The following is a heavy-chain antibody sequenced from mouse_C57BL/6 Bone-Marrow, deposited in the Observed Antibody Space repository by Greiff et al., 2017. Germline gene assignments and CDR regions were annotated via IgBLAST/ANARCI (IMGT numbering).Heavy chain of an antibody. Sequence: QVQLQQPGAELVMPGASVKLSCKASGYTFTSYWMHWVKQRPGQGLEWIGEIDPSDSYTNYNQKFKGKSTLTVDQSSSTAYMQLSSLTSEDSAVYYCAREIPYYYAMDYWGQGTSVTVSS. J-gene: IGHJ4*01. V-gene: IGHV1-69*01. CDR1: GYTFTSYW. CDR3: AREIPYYYAMDY. CDR2: IDPSDSYT.